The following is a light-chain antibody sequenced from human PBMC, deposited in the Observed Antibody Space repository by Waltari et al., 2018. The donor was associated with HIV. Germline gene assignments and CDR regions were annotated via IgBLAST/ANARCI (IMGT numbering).Light chain of an antibody. CDR1: HSDIGTHAF. Sequence: QSALTQPPSASGSPGPSVTLSCTGTHSDIGTHAFVSRYQQPPGKAPNLVISEVTKRPSGVSDRFSGSKSGNTAFLTVSGLQAEDEADYYCSSFANRDGFYVLFGGGTRLTVL. CDR2: EVT. V-gene: IGLV2-8*01. CDR3: SSFANRDGFYVL. J-gene: IGLJ2*01.